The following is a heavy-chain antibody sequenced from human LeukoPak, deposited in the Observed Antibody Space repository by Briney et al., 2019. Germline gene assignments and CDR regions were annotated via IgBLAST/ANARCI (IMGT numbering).Heavy chain of an antibody. D-gene: IGHD3-16*01. J-gene: IGHJ2*01. CDR3: ASQAGGVDWYFDL. CDR1: GGSVSSGNYY. V-gene: IGHV4-61*02. Sequence: SETLSLTCTVSGGSVSSGNYYWSWIRQPAGKGLEWIGRIYSSGSTNYNPSLKSRVTISIDTSKNQFSLKLISVTAADTAVYYCASQAGGVDWYFDLWGRGTLVTVSS. CDR2: IYSSGST.